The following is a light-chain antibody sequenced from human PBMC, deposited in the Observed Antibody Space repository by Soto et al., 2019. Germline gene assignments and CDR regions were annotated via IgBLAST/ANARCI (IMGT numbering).Light chain of an antibody. CDR3: SSYTSSSTPHYV. CDR1: SSDVGGYNY. V-gene: IGLV2-14*01. Sequence: QSVLTQPASVSGSPGQSITISCTGTSSDVGGYNYVPWYQQHPGKAPKLMIYDVSNRPSGVSNRFSGSKSGNTASLTISGLQAEDEADYYCSSYTSSSTPHYVFGTGTKLTVL. CDR2: DVS. J-gene: IGLJ1*01.